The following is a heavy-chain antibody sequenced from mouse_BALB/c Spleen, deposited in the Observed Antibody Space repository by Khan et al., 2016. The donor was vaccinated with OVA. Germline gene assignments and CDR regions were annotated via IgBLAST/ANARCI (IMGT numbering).Heavy chain of an antibody. J-gene: IGHJ4*01. CDR2: ISSTGST. CDR3: ARSLCYYYGYALDY. CDR1: GYSITNAYA. D-gene: IGHD1-1*01. Sequence: EVQLQESGPGLVKPSQSLSLTCTVTGYSITNAYAWNWIRQFPGNKLEWMGYISSTGSTSYNPSLQSRISITRDTSKNQFFLQLRSVTSEDTATXYFARSLCYYYGYALDYWGRGTSVTGSS. V-gene: IGHV3-2*02.